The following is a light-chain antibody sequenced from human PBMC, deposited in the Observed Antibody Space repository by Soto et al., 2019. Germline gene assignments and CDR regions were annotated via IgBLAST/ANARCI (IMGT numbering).Light chain of an antibody. CDR1: SSDVGGYNF. J-gene: IGLJ1*01. Sequence: QSALTQPASMSGSPGQSITISCTGTSSDVGGYNFVSWYQQHPGKARKLMIYHVTNRPSGVSSRFSGSKSGNTASLTISGLQAEDEADYYCSSYTSNITPYVFGTGTKLTVL. CDR2: HVT. V-gene: IGLV2-14*01. CDR3: SSYTSNITPYV.